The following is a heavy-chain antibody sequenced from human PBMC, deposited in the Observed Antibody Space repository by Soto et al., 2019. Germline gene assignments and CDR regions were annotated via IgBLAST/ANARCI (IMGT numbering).Heavy chain of an antibody. CDR1: GYTFTGYY. Sequence: ASVKVSCKASGYTFTGYYMHWVRQAPGQGLEWMGWINPNSGGTNYAQKFQGRVTMNRNTSISTAYMELSRLRSDDTAVYYCARVSQLVLGYYYYGMDVWGQGTTVTVSS. D-gene: IGHD6-13*01. V-gene: IGHV1-2*02. CDR2: INPNSGGT. J-gene: IGHJ6*02. CDR3: ARVSQLVLGYYYYGMDV.